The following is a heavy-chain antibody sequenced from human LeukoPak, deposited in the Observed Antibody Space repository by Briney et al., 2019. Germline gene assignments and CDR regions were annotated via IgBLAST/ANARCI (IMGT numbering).Heavy chain of an antibody. CDR1: GESFSDYY. CDR3: ARVVYGDSSKDFDY. J-gene: IGHJ4*02. Sequence: NPSETLSLTCAVYGESFSDYYWSGIRQPPGRGLEWIGEVNHGGTTNYNPSLKSRVIISADTSKNQFSLKLNSVTAADTAVYYCARVVYGDSSKDFDYWGQGTLVTVSS. CDR2: VNHGGTT. D-gene: IGHD4-17*01. V-gene: IGHV4-34*01.